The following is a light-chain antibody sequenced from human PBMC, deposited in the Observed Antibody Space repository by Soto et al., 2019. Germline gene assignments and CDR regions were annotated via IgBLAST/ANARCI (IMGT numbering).Light chain of an antibody. Sequence: DIQMTQSPSSLSASVGDRVTITCRASQSISSYLNWYQQKPGKAPKLLIYAASSLQSGVPSRFSGSGSGTDFTLTISSLQPEDFGSYFCQQLQSYPRTFGQGTKVDIK. CDR2: AAS. CDR1: QSISSY. V-gene: IGKV1-39*01. CDR3: QQLQSYPRT. J-gene: IGKJ1*01.